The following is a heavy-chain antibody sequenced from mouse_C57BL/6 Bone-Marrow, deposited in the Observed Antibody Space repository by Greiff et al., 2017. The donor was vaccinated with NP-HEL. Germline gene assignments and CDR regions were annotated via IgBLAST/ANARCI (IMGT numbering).Heavy chain of an antibody. CDR2: IWRGGST. J-gene: IGHJ4*01. Sequence: VQLQQSGPGLVQPSQSLSITCTVSGFSLTSYGVHWVRQSPGKGLEWLGVIWRGGSTDYNAAFMSRLSITKDNSKSQVFFKMNSLQADDTAIYYCAKSLYASSFYAMDYWGQGTSVTVSS. D-gene: IGHD1-1*01. CDR3: AKSLYASSFYAMDY. V-gene: IGHV2-5*01. CDR1: GFSLTSYG.